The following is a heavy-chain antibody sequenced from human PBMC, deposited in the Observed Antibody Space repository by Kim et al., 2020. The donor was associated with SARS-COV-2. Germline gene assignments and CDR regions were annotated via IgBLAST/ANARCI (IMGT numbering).Heavy chain of an antibody. Sequence: GGSLRLSCVASGFILDTYGVTWVRQVPGKGLEWVAGISDDGGSTSYAESVRGRFTISRDNSRNTVYLQINSLRAEDTATYSWARTVW. V-gene: IGHV3-23*01. CDR2: ISDDGGST. CDR1: GFILDTYG. CDR3: ARTV. J-gene: IGHJ3*01.